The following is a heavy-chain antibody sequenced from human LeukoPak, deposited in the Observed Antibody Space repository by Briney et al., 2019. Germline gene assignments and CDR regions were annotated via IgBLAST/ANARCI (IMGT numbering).Heavy chain of an antibody. CDR1: GGSISSSNW. Sequence: PSGTLSLTCAVSGGSISSSNWWSWVRQPPGKGLEWIGEIYHSGSTNYNPSLKSRVTISVDTSKNQFSLKLSSVTAADTAVYYCARSQQQLVPPYFDYWGQGTLVTVSS. D-gene: IGHD6-13*01. J-gene: IGHJ4*02. CDR2: IYHSGST. CDR3: ARSQQQLVPPYFDY. V-gene: IGHV4-4*02.